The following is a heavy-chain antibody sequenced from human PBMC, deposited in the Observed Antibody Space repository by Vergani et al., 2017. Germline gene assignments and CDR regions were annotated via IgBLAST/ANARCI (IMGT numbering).Heavy chain of an antibody. D-gene: IGHD6-19*01. CDR3: ARGRYSSGWYF. Sequence: QVQLQESGPGLVKPSETLSPTCTVSGGPISSYYWSWIRQPPGKGLEWIGYIYYSGSTNYNPSLKSRVTISLDTSKSQFSLKLSSVTAADTAVYYCARGRYSSGWYFWGQGTLVTVSS. V-gene: IGHV4-59*01. CDR1: GGPISSYY. CDR2: IYYSGST. J-gene: IGHJ4*02.